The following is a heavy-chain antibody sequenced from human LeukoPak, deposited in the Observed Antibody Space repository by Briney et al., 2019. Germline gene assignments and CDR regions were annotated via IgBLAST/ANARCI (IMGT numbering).Heavy chain of an antibody. D-gene: IGHD3-22*01. CDR3: ARDLEDSSPFGAFDM. J-gene: IGHJ3*02. V-gene: IGHV3-30*03. Sequence: GGSLRLSCAASGFTFSSYGMHWVRQAPGKGLEWGAVISYDGSNKYYADSVKGRFTISRDNSKNTLYLQMNSLRAEDTAVYYCARDLEDSSPFGAFDMWGQGTMVTVSS. CDR1: GFTFSSYG. CDR2: ISYDGSNK.